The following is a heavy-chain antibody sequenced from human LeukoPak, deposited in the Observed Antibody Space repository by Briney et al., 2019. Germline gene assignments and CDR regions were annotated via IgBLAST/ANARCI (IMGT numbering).Heavy chain of an antibody. CDR1: GGTFSSYA. J-gene: IGHJ5*02. CDR2: IIPIFGTA. CDR3: ARDSRPIVVVPAARYNWFDP. V-gene: IGHV1-69*13. Sequence: ASAKVSCKASGGTFSSYAISWVRQAPGQGLEWMGGIIPIFGTANYAQKFQGRVTITADESTSTAYMELSSLRSEDTAVYHCARDSRPIVVVPAARYNWFDPWGQGTLVTVSS. D-gene: IGHD2-2*01.